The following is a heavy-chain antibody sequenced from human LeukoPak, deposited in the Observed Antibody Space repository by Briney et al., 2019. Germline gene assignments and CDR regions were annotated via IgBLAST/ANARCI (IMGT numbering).Heavy chain of an antibody. V-gene: IGHV4-59*01. CDR2: IYYSGST. J-gene: IGHJ4*02. D-gene: IGHD3-22*01. Sequence: SETLSLTCTVSGGSISRYYWNWIRQPPGKGLEWIGYIYYSGSTNYNPSFKSRVTISVDTSKNQFSLKLSSVTAADTAVYYCARGYYDSSGYSYPFDYWGQGTLVTVSS. CDR1: GGSISRYY. CDR3: ARGYYDSSGYSYPFDY.